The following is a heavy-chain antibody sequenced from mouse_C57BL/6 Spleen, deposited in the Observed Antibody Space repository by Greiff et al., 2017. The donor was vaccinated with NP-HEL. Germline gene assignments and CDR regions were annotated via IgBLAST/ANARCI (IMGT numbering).Heavy chain of an antibody. Sequence: VKLVESGPELVKPGASVKISCKASGYSFTSYYIHWVKQRPGQGLEWIGWIYPGSGNTKYNEKFKGKATLTADTSSSTAYMQLSSLTSEDSAVYYCARGDYPWFAYWGQGTLVTVSA. J-gene: IGHJ3*01. V-gene: IGHV1-66*01. D-gene: IGHD2-4*01. CDR2: IYPGSGNT. CDR1: GYSFTSYY. CDR3: ARGDYPWFAY.